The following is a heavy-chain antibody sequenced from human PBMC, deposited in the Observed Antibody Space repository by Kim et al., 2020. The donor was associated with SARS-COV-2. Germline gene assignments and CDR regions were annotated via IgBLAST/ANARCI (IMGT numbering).Heavy chain of an antibody. V-gene: IGHV4-39*07. J-gene: IGHJ4*02. CDR2: IYYSGST. D-gene: IGHD1-26*01. CDR3: ARGGSYYPFDY. CDR1: GGSISSSSYY. Sequence: SETLSLTCTVSGGSISSSSYYWGWIRQPPGKGLEGIGSIYYSGSTYYNPSLKSRVTISVDTSKNQFSLKLSSVTAADTAVYYCARGGSYYPFDYCGQGTLVTVSS.